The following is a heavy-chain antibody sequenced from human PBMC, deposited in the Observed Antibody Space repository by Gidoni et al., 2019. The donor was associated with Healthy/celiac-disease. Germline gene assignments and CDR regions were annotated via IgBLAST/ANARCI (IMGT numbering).Heavy chain of an antibody. CDR3: AKYYDILTGYYKGHFDY. D-gene: IGHD3-9*01. CDR2: IRGSGGST. J-gene: IGHJ4*02. CDR1: GCTLSRYA. V-gene: IGHV3-23*01. Sequence: EVQLLECGGGLVLPGGYLRLSCAASGCTLSRYAWGWVRQESGKVLEWVSAIRGSGGSTYYADAVKGRFTISRDNSKNTLYLQMNSLRAEDTAVYYCAKYYDILTGYYKGHFDYWGQGTLVTVSS.